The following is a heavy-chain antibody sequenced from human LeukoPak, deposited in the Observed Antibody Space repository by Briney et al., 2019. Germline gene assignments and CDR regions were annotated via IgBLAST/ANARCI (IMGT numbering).Heavy chain of an antibody. J-gene: IGHJ4*02. CDR3: AKGAKIPADFDY. V-gene: IGHV3-23*01. Sequence: GGSLRLSCAASGFTVSSNYMSWVRQAPGKGLEWVLAISGSGGSTYYADSVKGRFTISRDNSKNTLYLQMNSLRAEDTAVYYYAKGAKIPADFDYWGQGTLVTVSS. CDR2: ISGSGGST. CDR1: GFTVSSNY.